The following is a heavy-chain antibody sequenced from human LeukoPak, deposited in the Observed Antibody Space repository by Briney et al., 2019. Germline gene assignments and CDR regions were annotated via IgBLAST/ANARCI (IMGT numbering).Heavy chain of an antibody. J-gene: IGHJ4*02. CDR1: GFIFSNYW. CDR3: ARGGWYYFDS. Sequence: WGSLRLSCAASGFIFSNYWMSWVRQAPGKGLEWVANIKQDGGEIYYLDSGKGRFTISRDNAKNSLYLQMNSLRAEDTAVYYCARGGWYYFDSWGQGTLVTVSS. D-gene: IGHD6-19*01. V-gene: IGHV3-7*04. CDR2: IKQDGGEI.